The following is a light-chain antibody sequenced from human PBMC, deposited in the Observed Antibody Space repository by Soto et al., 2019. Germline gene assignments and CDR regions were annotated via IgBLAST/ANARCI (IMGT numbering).Light chain of an antibody. CDR1: HSIGTW. J-gene: IGKJ2*01. V-gene: IGKV1-5*03. CDR3: QQHNTYPYT. Sequence: DIQMTQSPSTLSASVGDRVSITCRASHSIGTWLAWHQQKPGKAPKYLNNKASNLGAVVPSRFNSSGAGTEVTLNISSLQHDDFATYFCQQHNTYPYTFGQGTKLEIK. CDR2: KAS.